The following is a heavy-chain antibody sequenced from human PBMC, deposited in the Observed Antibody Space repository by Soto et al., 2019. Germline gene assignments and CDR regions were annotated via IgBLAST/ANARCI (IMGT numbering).Heavy chain of an antibody. Sequence: QITLKESGPTLVKPTQTLTLTCTFSGFSLSTSGVGVGWIRQPPGKALEWLALIYWDDDKRYSPSLKSRLTITKDTSKNQVVLTMTHMDPVDTVTYYCAQDKHYYDSSGYYYWGQGTLVTVSS. J-gene: IGHJ4*02. CDR3: AQDKHYYDSSGYYY. D-gene: IGHD3-22*01. CDR1: GFSLSTSGVG. V-gene: IGHV2-5*02. CDR2: IYWDDDK.